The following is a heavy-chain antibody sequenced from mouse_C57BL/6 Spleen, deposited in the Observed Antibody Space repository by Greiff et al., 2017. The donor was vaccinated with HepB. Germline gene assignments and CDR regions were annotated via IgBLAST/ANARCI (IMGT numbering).Heavy chain of an antibody. V-gene: IGHV1-55*01. Sequence: VQLQQPGAELVKPGASVKMSCKASGYTFTSYWITWVKQRPGQGLEWIGDIYPGSGSTNYNEKFKSKATLTVDTSSSTAYMQLSSLTSEASAVYYCARSYYDSPYAMDYWGQGTSVTVSS. D-gene: IGHD2-4*01. CDR1: GYTFTSYW. CDR2: IYPGSGST. J-gene: IGHJ4*01. CDR3: ARSYYDSPYAMDY.